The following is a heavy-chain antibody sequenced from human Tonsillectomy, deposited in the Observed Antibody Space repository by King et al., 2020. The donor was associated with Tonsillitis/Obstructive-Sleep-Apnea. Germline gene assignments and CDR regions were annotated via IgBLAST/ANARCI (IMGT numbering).Heavy chain of an antibody. CDR3: GTTNGGSFPRFDY. CDR1: GFTFSRYW. D-gene: IGHD2-8*01. V-gene: IGHV3-7*02. J-gene: IGHJ4*02. CDR2: IKQDGSEK. Sequence: EGQLVQSGGGLVQPGGSLRLSCAASGFTFSRYWMSWVRQAPGKGLEWVANIKQDGSEKYYVDSVKGRFTISRDNAKNSLYLQMNSLRAEDTAVYYCGTTNGGSFPRFDYWGQGTLVTVSS.